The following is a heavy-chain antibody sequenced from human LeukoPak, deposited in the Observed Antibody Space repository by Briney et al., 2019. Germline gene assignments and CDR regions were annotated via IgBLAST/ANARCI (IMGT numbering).Heavy chain of an antibody. CDR2: ISYDGSNK. V-gene: IGHV3-30*04. D-gene: IGHD6-19*01. Sequence: GSLRLSCAASGFTFSSYAMHWVRQAPGKGLEWVADISYDGSNKYYEDSVKARFTISRDNSKNTLYLQMNSLRAEDTAVYYCARDPISGGWFDQEYYFDYWGQGTLVTVSS. J-gene: IGHJ4*02. CDR1: GFTFSSYA. CDR3: ARDPISGGWFDQEYYFDY.